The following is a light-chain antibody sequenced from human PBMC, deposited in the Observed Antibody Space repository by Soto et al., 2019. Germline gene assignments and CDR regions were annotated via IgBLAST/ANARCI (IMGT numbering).Light chain of an antibody. V-gene: IGLV1-44*01. J-gene: IGLJ1*01. Sequence: QSVLTQPPSASGTPGQRVTISCSGGSSNIGSNYVNWYQQLPGTAPKLLIYSNNQRPSGVPDRFSGSKSGTSASLAISGLQTEDEADYYCSSYAGSNIYVFGSGTKGTVL. CDR3: SSYAGSNIYV. CDR1: SSNIGSNY. CDR2: SNN.